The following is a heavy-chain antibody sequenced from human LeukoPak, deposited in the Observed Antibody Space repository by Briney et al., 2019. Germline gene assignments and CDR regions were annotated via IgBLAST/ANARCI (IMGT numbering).Heavy chain of an antibody. Sequence: PSETLSLTCTVSGGSISGGTYYWSWIRQPPGKGLEWIGEINHSGSTNYNPSLKSRVTISVDTSKNQFSLKLSSVTAADTAVYYCARPYSSSWYWRHAFDIWGQGTMVTVSS. CDR3: ARPYSSSWYWRHAFDI. D-gene: IGHD6-13*01. CDR2: INHSGST. V-gene: IGHV4-39*07. CDR1: GGSISGGTYY. J-gene: IGHJ3*02.